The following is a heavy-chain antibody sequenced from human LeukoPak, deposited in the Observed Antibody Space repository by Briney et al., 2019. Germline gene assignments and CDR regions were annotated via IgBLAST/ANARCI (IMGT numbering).Heavy chain of an antibody. Sequence: GGSLRLSCAASGFAVSSNYMSWVRQAPGKGLEWVSVIYSGGDTYYADSVKGRFTVSRDNSKNTLYLQMNSLRAEDTAVYYCAREGSSWPRDFQHWGQGTLVTVSS. D-gene: IGHD6-13*01. J-gene: IGHJ1*01. V-gene: IGHV3-66*02. CDR1: GFAVSSNY. CDR3: AREGSSWPRDFQH. CDR2: IYSGGDT.